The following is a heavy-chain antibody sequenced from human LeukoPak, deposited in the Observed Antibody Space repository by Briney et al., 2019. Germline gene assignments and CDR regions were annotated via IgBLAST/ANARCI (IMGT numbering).Heavy chain of an antibody. CDR1: GGSISSYY. D-gene: IGHD3-3*01. V-gene: IGHV4-59*01. CDR3: ASLLTIFGVTVNY. CDR2: IYYSGST. Sequence: SETLSLPCSVSGGSISSYYWSWIRQPPGKGLEWIGYIYYSGSTNYNPSLKSRVTISVDTSKNQFSLKLSSVTAADTAVYYCASLLTIFGVTVNYWGQGTLVTVSS. J-gene: IGHJ4*02.